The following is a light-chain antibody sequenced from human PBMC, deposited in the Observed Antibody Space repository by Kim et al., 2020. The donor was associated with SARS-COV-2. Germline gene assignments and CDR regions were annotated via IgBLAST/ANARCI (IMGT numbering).Light chain of an antibody. CDR3: QQYDGSPLT. V-gene: IGKV3-20*01. Sequence: SPGERATLSCRASQSVGNNYLAWYQQKSGQAPRLLIYGASIRVTGIPDRFSGSGSGTDFTLTISRLEPEDFAVYYCQQYDGSPLTFGGGTKVDIK. CDR2: GAS. J-gene: IGKJ4*01. CDR1: QSVGNNY.